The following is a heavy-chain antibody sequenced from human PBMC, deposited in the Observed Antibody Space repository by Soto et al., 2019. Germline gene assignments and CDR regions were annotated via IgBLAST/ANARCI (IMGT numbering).Heavy chain of an antibody. J-gene: IGHJ4*02. CDR2: ISGNGANT. CDR1: GFTFINYA. Sequence: LRLSCAASGFTFINYAMSWVRQSPGEGLEWVSTISGNGANTHYADSVKGRFSISRDNSKNTLYIQMNSLRAEDTAVYYCAKDYGSSRYFFDYWGQGALVTVSS. V-gene: IGHV3-23*01. CDR3: AKDYGSSRYFFDY. D-gene: IGHD6-19*01.